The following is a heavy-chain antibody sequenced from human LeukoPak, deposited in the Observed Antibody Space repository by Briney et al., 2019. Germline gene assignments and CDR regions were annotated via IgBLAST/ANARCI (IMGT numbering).Heavy chain of an antibody. CDR2: IWYDGSNE. Sequence: PGGSLRLSCAASGFTFSSYGMHWVRQAPGKGLEWVAVIWYDGSNEYCADSVKGRFTISRDNSKNTLYLQMNSLRDEDTAVYYCARDWQWQQLDGDAFDIWGQGTMVTVSS. CDR1: GFTFSSYG. V-gene: IGHV3-33*01. D-gene: IGHD6-13*01. J-gene: IGHJ3*02. CDR3: ARDWQWQQLDGDAFDI.